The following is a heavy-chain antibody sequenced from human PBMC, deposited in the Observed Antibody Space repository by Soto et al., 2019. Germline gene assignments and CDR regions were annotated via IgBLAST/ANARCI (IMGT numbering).Heavy chain of an antibody. CDR2: AYYSGST. D-gene: IGHD6-19*01. V-gene: IGHV4-59*01. J-gene: IGHJ4*02. Sequence: ASETLSLTCSVSGGSMNSYYWSWVRQPPGKGLEYIGYAYYSGSTYYNSSLESRVTISVDTTKNQFSLKLTSVTAADTAVYYCARGGWSIDYWGQGTLVTVSS. CDR1: GGSMNSYY. CDR3: ARGGWSIDY.